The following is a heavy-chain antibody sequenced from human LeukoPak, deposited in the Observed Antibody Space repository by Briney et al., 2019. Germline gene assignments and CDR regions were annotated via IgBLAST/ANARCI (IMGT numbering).Heavy chain of an antibody. CDR2: ISPGGGPT. CDR3: AKDGAWLRFDD. Sequence: GGSLRLSCAASGFTFSNYAMSWVRQAPGKGLEWASGISPGGGPTYYADSVRGRFSISRDDLKNTLYLQMTNLRAEDTAVYYCAKDGAWLRFDDWGQGILVTVSS. CDR1: GFTFSNYA. D-gene: IGHD5-12*01. J-gene: IGHJ4*02. V-gene: IGHV3-23*01.